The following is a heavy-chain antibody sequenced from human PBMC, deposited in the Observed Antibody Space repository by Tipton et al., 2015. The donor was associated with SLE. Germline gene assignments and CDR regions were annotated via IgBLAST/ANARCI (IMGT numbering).Heavy chain of an antibody. V-gene: IGHV4-31*03. CDR1: GASISSGGHY. CDR3: VRRGDHDTFDV. Sequence: TLSLTCTVSGASISSGGHYWSWIRQHPGKGLEWIGFISYSGNTYYSPSLRSRLTISEDTSKKQFSLNLSSVSVADTAVYYCVRRGDHDTFDVWGQGTEVTVSS. CDR2: ISYSGNT. D-gene: IGHD5-24*01. J-gene: IGHJ3*01.